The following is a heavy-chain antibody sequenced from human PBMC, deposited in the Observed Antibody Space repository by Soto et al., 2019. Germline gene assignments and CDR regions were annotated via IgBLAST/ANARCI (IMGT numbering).Heavy chain of an antibody. D-gene: IGHD2-2*01. V-gene: IGHV1-8*01. CDR1: GYTFTSYD. Sequence: ASVKVSCKASGYTFTSYDINWLRQATGQGLEWMGWMNPNSGNTGYAQKFQGRGTMTRNTSISTAYMELSSLRSEDTAVYYCARPDTIVVVPSAMRPGDAFYIWGQGTMVTVSS. CDR2: MNPNSGNT. J-gene: IGHJ3*02. CDR3: ARPDTIVVVPSAMRPGDAFYI.